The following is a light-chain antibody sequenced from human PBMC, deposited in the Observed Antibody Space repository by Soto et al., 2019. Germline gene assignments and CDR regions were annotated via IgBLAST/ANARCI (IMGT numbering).Light chain of an antibody. CDR3: QQRSNWQGAT. J-gene: IGKJ4*01. CDR1: QSFSSY. V-gene: IGKV3-11*01. Sequence: EIVVTQSPATLSLSPGERATLSCRASQSFSSYLACYQQKPGQAPRLLIYDASNRATGIPARFSGSGSGTDFTLTISSLEPEDFAVYYCQQRSNWQGATFGGGTKVDIK. CDR2: DAS.